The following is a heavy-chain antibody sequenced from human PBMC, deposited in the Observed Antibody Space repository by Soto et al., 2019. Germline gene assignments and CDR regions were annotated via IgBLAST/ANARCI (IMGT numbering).Heavy chain of an antibody. Sequence: GGSLRLSCAASGFTFSSYSMNWVRQAPGKGLEWVSSISSSSSYIYYADSVKGRFTISRDNAKNSLYLQMNSLRAEDTAVYYCARDIRVVVVAAPDYYYYMDVWGKGTTVTVSS. J-gene: IGHJ6*03. D-gene: IGHD2-15*01. CDR2: ISSSSSYI. CDR3: ARDIRVVVVAAPDYYYYMDV. V-gene: IGHV3-21*01. CDR1: GFTFSSYS.